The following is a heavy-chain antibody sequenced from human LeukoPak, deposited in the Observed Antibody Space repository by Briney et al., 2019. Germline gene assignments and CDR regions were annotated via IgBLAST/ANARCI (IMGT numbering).Heavy chain of an antibody. CDR1: GGSLSSYY. V-gene: IGHV4-59*01. CDR2: IYYSGST. CDR3: ARELRYSSGFQH. Sequence: SETLSLTCTVSGGSLSSYYWSWIRQPPGQGLEWIGYIYYSGSTNYNPSLKSRVTISVDTSKNQFSLKLSSVTAADTAVYYCARELRYSSGFQHWGQGTLVTVSS. J-gene: IGHJ1*01. D-gene: IGHD3-9*01.